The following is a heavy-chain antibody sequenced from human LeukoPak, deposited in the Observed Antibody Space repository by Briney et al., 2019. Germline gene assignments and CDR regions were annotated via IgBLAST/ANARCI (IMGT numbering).Heavy chain of an antibody. CDR3: ASGQWLDYFDY. V-gene: IGHV1-46*01. CDR2: INPSGCST. CDR1: GYTFTSYY. D-gene: IGHD6-19*01. J-gene: IGHJ4*02. Sequence: ASVKVSCKASGYTFTSYYMHWVRQAPGQGLEWMGIINPSGCSTSYAQKFQGRVTMPRDTSTSTVYMELSSLRSEDPAVYYCASGQWLDYFDYWGQGTLVTVSS.